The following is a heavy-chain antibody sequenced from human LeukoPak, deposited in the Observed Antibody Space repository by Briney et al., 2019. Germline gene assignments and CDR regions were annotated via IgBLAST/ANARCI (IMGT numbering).Heavy chain of an antibody. CDR2: IYYSGST. D-gene: IGHD3-10*01. J-gene: IGHJ3*01. CDR1: GGSVNDYY. Sequence: SETLSLPCTVSGGSVNDYYWNWIRQPPGKGLEWIGYIYYSGSTDYNPSLKSRVTMSVDTSKNQFSLKLNSVTAADTAVYYCARGGARGSSAFDVWGQGTMVIVSA. CDR3: ARGGARGSSAFDV. V-gene: IGHV4-59*02.